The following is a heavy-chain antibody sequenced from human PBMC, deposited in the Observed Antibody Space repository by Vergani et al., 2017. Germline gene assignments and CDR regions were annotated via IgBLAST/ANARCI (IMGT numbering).Heavy chain of an antibody. Sequence: EVQLVESGGGLVQPGGSLRLSCAASGFTFSSYAMSWVRQAPGKGLEWVSAISGSGGSTYYADSVKGRFTISRDNSKNTLYLQMNSLRAEDTAVYYCAKDVTMVRGVIKTNWFDPWGQGTLVTVSS. J-gene: IGHJ5*02. CDR1: GFTFSSYA. CDR2: ISGSGGST. D-gene: IGHD3-10*01. V-gene: IGHV3-23*04. CDR3: AKDVTMVRGVIKTNWFDP.